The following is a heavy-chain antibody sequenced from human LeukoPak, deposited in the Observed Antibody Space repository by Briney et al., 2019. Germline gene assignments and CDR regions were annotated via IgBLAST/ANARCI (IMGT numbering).Heavy chain of an antibody. CDR2: ISSSSSYI. V-gene: IGHV3-21*01. Sequence: GGSLRLSCAASGFTFSSYSMNWVRQAPGKGLEWVSSISSSSSYIYYADSVKGRFTISRDNAKNSLYLQMNSLRAEDTAVYYCARDLSSGSYLPPGLFDIWGQGTMVTVSS. CDR1: GFTFSSYS. CDR3: ARDLSSGSYLPPGLFDI. J-gene: IGHJ3*02. D-gene: IGHD1-26*01.